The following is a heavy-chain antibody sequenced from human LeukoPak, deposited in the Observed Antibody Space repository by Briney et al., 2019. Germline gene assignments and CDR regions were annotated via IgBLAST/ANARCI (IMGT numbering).Heavy chain of an antibody. V-gene: IGHV3-30*18. CDR1: GFTFSNYG. Sequence: GRSLRLSCAASGFTFSNYGMHWVRQAPGKGLEWVAVIADDGSNEYYAEFVKGRFTISRDNSKNTLYLQMYSLRAEDTAVYFCAKDQGIAVAGTDDAFDIWGQGTRVTVSS. D-gene: IGHD6-19*01. CDR2: IADDGSNE. J-gene: IGHJ3*02. CDR3: AKDQGIAVAGTDDAFDI.